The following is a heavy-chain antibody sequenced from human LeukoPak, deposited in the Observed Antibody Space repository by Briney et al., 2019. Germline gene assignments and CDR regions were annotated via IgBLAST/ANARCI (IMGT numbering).Heavy chain of an antibody. J-gene: IGHJ3*02. Sequence: SQTLSLTCTVSGGSISSGDYYWSWIRQPPGKGLEWIGYIYYSGSTYYNPSLKSRVTISVDTSKNQFSLKLSSVTAADTAVYYCARGDDSSGYYSGAFDIWGQGTMVTVSS. D-gene: IGHD3-22*01. CDR1: GGSISSGDYY. CDR2: IYYSGST. V-gene: IGHV4-30-4*08. CDR3: ARGDDSSGYYSGAFDI.